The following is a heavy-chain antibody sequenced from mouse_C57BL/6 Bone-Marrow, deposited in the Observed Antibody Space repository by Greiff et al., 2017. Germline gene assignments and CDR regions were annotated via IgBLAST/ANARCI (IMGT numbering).Heavy chain of an antibody. Sequence: VQLQQPGAELVKPGASVKLSCKASGYTFTSYWMHWVKQRPGQVLEWIGMLHPNSGSTNYNEKFKSKATLTVDKSSSTAYMQLSSLTSEDSAVYYCARTGDFDYWGQGTTLTDSS. CDR2: LHPNSGST. D-gene: IGHD1-1*02. J-gene: IGHJ2*01. V-gene: IGHV1-64*01. CDR3: ARTGDFDY. CDR1: GYTFTSYW.